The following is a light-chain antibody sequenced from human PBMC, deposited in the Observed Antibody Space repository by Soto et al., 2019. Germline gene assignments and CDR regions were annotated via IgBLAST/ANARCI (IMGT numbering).Light chain of an antibody. J-gene: IGKJ3*01. CDR3: QHLNSYPPFT. CDR2: GTF. Sequence: IPLTQSPSSPSASVGDRVSITCRASQDIKPYFAWYQQKQGKAPKLLISGTFTLQSGVPSRFNGSGSGTDFTLTISRLQPEDFATYYCQHLNSYPPFTFGPGTKVDLE. V-gene: IGKV1-9*01. CDR1: QDIKPY.